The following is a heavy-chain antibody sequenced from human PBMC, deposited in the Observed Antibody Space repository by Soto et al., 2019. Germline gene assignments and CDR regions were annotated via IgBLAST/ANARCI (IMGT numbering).Heavy chain of an antibody. CDR1: GFTFRSYA. CDR3: AKEPVGPDWYFDL. V-gene: IGHV3-23*01. CDR2: ISGSGIST. Sequence: DVQLLESGGGLVQPGGSLRLSCAASGFTFRSYAMSWVRQAPGKGLEWVSGISGSGISTHYADSVKGRFPVSRDNSKNTLYLQMNSPRAEDTAVYNCAKEPVGPDWYFDLWGRGTLVTVSS. J-gene: IGHJ2*01.